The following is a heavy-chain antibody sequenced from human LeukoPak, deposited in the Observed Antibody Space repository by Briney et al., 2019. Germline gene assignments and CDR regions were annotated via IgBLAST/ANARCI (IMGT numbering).Heavy chain of an antibody. V-gene: IGHV3-21*01. CDR1: GFTFSSYS. CDR2: ISSSSSYI. Sequence: GGSLRLSCAASGFTFSSYSMNWVRQAPGKGLEWVSSISSSSSYIYYADSVKGRFTISRDNAKNSLYLQMNSLRAEDTAVYYCARDSPGYCYDSSGYYDPWGQGTLVTVSS. J-gene: IGHJ5*02. D-gene: IGHD3-22*01. CDR3: ARDSPGYCYDSSGYYDP.